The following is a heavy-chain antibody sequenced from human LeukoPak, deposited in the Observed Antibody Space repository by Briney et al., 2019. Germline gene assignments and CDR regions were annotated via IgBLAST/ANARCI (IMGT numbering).Heavy chain of an antibody. Sequence: GGSLRLSCAASGFTFSSYWMSWVRQAPGKGLEWVANIKQDGSEKYYVDSVKGRFTISRDNAKNSLYLQMNSLRAEDTAVYYCASISGYDLEGAFDIWGQGTMVTVSS. CDR3: ASISGYDLEGAFDI. V-gene: IGHV3-7*01. D-gene: IGHD5-12*01. CDR1: GFTFSSYW. J-gene: IGHJ3*02. CDR2: IKQDGSEK.